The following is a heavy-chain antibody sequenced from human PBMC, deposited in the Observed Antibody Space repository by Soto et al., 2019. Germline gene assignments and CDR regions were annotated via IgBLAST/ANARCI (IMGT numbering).Heavy chain of an antibody. D-gene: IGHD2-2*01. CDR1: GFTFSSYG. CDR2: IWYDGSNK. Sequence: QVQLVESGGGVVQPGRSLRLSCAASGFTFSSYGMHWVRQAPGKGLEWVAVIWYDGSNKYYVDSVKGRFTISRDNSKNTLYLQMNSLRAEDTAVYYCARALGVAWGQGTLVTVSS. V-gene: IGHV3-33*01. J-gene: IGHJ5*02. CDR3: ARALGVA.